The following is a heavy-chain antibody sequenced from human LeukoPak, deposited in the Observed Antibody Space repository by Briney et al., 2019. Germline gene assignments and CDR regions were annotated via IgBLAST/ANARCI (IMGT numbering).Heavy chain of an antibody. Sequence: SETLSLTCAVYGGSFSGYYWSWIRQPPGKGLEWIGEINHSGSTNYNPSLKSRVTISVDTSKNQFSLKLSSVTAADTAVYYCASRRGVVPAAISTSFDYWGQGTLVTVSS. D-gene: IGHD2-2*02. CDR2: INHSGST. CDR1: GGSFSGYY. CDR3: ASRRGVVPAAISTSFDY. J-gene: IGHJ4*02. V-gene: IGHV4-34*01.